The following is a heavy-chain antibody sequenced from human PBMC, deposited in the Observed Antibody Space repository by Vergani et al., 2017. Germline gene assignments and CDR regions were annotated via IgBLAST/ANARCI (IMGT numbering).Heavy chain of an antibody. V-gene: IGHV4-61*02. CDR2: IYTSGST. J-gene: IGHJ4*02. CDR1: GGSISSGSYY. CDR3: ARSFELERRGFDY. D-gene: IGHD1-1*01. Sequence: QVQLQESGPGLVKPSQTLSLTCTVSGGSISSGSYYWSWIRQPAGKGLEWIGRIYTSGSTNYNPSLKSRVTISVDTSKNQFSLKLSSVTAADTAVYYCARSFELERRGFDYWGQGTLVTVSS.